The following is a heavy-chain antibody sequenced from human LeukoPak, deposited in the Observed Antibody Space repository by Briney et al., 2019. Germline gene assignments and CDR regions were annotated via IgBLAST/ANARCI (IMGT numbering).Heavy chain of an antibody. CDR1: GFTFGDYA. J-gene: IGHJ6*04. V-gene: IGHV3-49*04. Sequence: GGSLRLSCAASGFTFGDYAMSWVRQAPGKGLEWVGFIRSKAYGGTTEYAASVKGRFTISRDDSKSIAYLQMNSLKTEDTAVYYCTRRPSGRIMDVWGKGTTVTISS. CDR3: TRRPSGRIMDV. CDR2: IRSKAYGGTT. D-gene: IGHD7-27*01.